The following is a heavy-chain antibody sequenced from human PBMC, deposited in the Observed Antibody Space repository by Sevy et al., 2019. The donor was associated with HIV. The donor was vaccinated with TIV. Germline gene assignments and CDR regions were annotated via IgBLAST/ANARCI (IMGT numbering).Heavy chain of an antibody. Sequence: GGPLRLSCAASGLIFSNYWMAWVRQAPGKGLEWVANIKQDGSETYYGDSVKGRFTISRDNARNSLYLQLTNLRAEDTAVYYCVRAGGDTVVVTTAIGILVMDVWGQGTTVTVSS. CDR3: VRAGGDTVVVTTAIGILVMDV. V-gene: IGHV3-7*01. CDR2: IKQDGSET. D-gene: IGHD2-2*02. J-gene: IGHJ6*02. CDR1: GLIFSNYW.